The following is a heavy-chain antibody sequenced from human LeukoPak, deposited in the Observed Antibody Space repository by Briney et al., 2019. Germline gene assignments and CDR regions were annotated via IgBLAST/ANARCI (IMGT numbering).Heavy chain of an antibody. CDR3: ARGSSDQWLDPFDY. J-gene: IGHJ4*02. CDR2: ISSSSSTI. V-gene: IGHV3-48*01. D-gene: IGHD6-19*01. CDR1: GFTFSSYS. Sequence: PGGSLRLSCPASGFTFSSYSMNWLRQPPGKGLAWVSYISSSSSTIYYADSVKGRFNIHRHNAKNSLNLQMKSLRAEDTAVYYCARGSSDQWLDPFDYWGRGTLVTVS.